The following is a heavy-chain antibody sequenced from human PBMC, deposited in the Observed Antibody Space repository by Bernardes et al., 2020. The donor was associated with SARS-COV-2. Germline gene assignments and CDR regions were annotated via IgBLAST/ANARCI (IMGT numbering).Heavy chain of an antibody. CDR3: ARRYGFGEFFY. V-gene: IGHV3-7*01. D-gene: IGHD3-10*01. Sequence: GWSLIPSCAASGFTFRSYWMSWVRQAPGKGLEWVANIKQDGSEKYYVDSVKGRFTISRDNAKNSLYLQMNSLRAEDTAVYYCARRYGFGEFFYWGQGTLVTVSS. CDR2: IKQDGSEK. J-gene: IGHJ4*02. CDR1: GFTFRSYW.